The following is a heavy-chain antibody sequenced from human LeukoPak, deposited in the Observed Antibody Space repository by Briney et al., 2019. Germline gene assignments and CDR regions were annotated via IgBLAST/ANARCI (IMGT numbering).Heavy chain of an antibody. V-gene: IGHV3-21*01. Sequence: GGSLRLSCAASGFTFSSYSMSWVRQAPGKGLEWVSYISSSSSYIYYADSVKGRFTISRDNAKNSLYLQMNSLRAEDTAVYYCARDGSSTSMDNWFDPWGQGTLVTVSS. J-gene: IGHJ5*02. D-gene: IGHD2-2*01. CDR2: ISSSSSYI. CDR1: GFTFSSYS. CDR3: ARDGSSTSMDNWFDP.